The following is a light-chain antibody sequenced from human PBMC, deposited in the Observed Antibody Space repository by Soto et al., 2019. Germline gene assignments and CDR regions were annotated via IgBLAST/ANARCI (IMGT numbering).Light chain of an antibody. CDR2: GTS. CDR1: QRVGSNY. CDR3: QQCGSPPFT. J-gene: IGKJ3*01. Sequence: EIVLTQSPGTLSLSLGERATLSCRASQRVGSNYLAWYQQKPGQPPRLLIYGTSSRATGIPDRFSGGGSGTDFSLTISRLQREDFAVYYCQQCGSPPFTFGPGTKVDNK. V-gene: IGKV3-20*01.